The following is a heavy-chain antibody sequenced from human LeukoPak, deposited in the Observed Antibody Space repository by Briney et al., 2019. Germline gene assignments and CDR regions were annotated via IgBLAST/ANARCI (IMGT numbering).Heavy chain of an antibody. J-gene: IGHJ5*02. D-gene: IGHD6-13*01. V-gene: IGHV1-2*02. CDR3: ARGVAAAASNWFDP. Sequence: ASVKVSCKASGYTFTGYYMHWVRQAPGQGLEWMGWINPNSGGTNYAQKFQGRVTMTRDTSISTAYMELSRLRSDDTAVYYCARGVAAAASNWFDPWGLGTLVTVSS. CDR1: GYTFTGYY. CDR2: INPNSGGT.